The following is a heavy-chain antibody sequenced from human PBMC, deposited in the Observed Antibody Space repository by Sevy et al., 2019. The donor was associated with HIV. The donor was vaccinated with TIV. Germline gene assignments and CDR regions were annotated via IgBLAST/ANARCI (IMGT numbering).Heavy chain of an antibody. V-gene: IGHV4-59*01. D-gene: IGHD3-9*01. Sequence: SETLSLTCTVSGGSISSYYWSWIRQPPGKGLEWIGYIYYSGSTNYNPSLKSRVTISVDTSKNQFSLKLSSVTAADTAVYYCARADYDILTGASYGMDVWGQGTTVTDSS. CDR3: ARADYDILTGASYGMDV. CDR2: IYYSGST. J-gene: IGHJ6*02. CDR1: GGSISSYY.